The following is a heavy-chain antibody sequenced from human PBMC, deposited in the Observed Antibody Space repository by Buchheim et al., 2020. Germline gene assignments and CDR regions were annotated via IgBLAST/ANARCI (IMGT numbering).Heavy chain of an antibody. Sequence: QVQLQESGPGLVKPSETLSLTCTVSGGSISSYYWSWIRQPPGKGLEWIGYIYYSGSTNYNPSLKSRVTISVDTSKNQFSLKLSSVTAADTAVYYCARFQTGGHAFDIWGQGT. J-gene: IGHJ3*02. D-gene: IGHD7-27*01. CDR3: ARFQTGGHAFDI. CDR1: GGSISSYY. CDR2: IYYSGST. V-gene: IGHV4-59*01.